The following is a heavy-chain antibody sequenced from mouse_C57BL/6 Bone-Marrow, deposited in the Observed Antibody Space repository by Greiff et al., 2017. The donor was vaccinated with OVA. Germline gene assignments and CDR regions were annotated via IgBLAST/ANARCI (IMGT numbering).Heavy chain of an antibody. CDR2: IHPNSGST. J-gene: IGHJ1*01. CDR3: AHYYVSTYWYFGG. CDR1: GYTFTSYW. Sequence: VQLQQPGAELVKPGASVKLSCKASGYTFTSYWMHWVKQRPGQGLEWIGMIHPNSGSTNYNEKFKSKATLTVDKSSSTAYMQLSSLTSEDSAVYCCAHYYVSTYWYFGGWGARTTVTNSS. D-gene: IGHD1-1*01. V-gene: IGHV1-64*01.